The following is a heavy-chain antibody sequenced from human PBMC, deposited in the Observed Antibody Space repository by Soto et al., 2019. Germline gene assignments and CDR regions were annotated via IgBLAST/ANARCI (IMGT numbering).Heavy chain of an antibody. Sequence: PGGSLRLSCAASGFTFSSYAMHWVRQAPGKGLEWVAVISYDGSNKYYADSVKGRFTTSRDNSKNTLYLQMNSLRAEDTAVYYCARDRAGRWLQLYYYYGMDVWGQGTTVTVSS. CDR3: ARDRAGRWLQLYYYYGMDV. J-gene: IGHJ6*02. CDR1: GFTFSSYA. V-gene: IGHV3-30-3*01. CDR2: ISYDGSNK. D-gene: IGHD5-12*01.